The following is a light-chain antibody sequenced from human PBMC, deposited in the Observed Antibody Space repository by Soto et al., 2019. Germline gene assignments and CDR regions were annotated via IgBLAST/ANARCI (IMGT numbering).Light chain of an antibody. CDR1: QSVDIS. Sequence: EIVLTQSPATLSVSLGERVTLSCRASQSVDISLAWYQQKPGQAPRLLIYGASTRATDMPGTFSGRGSGTEFTLTITSLRPEDFGVYYCQQYRSWPRTFGQGTKVDI. CDR2: GAS. V-gene: IGKV3-15*01. J-gene: IGKJ1*01. CDR3: QQYRSWPRT.